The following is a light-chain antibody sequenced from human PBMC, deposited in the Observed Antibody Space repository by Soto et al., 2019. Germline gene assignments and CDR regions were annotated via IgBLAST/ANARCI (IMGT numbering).Light chain of an antibody. V-gene: IGKV3-11*01. CDR1: QSVSSY. CDR2: DAS. CDR3: QQRDSWPYT. J-gene: IGKJ2*01. Sequence: EFVLTQSPATLSLSPGEGATLSCRARQSVSSYLAWFQQKPGQAPRLLIYDASNRATGIPARFSGSGSGTDFTLIISSLEPEDFAVYYCQQRDSWPYTFGQGSKLEMK.